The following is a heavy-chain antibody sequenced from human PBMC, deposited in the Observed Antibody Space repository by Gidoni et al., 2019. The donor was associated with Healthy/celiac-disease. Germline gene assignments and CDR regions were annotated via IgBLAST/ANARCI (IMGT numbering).Heavy chain of an antibody. V-gene: IGHV3-21*01. J-gene: IGHJ6*03. CDR2: ISCSSSYM. CDR1: GLTFSSYS. D-gene: IGHD2-2*01. Sequence: EVQRVASGGGLVKPGGSLRLSCAASGLTFSSYSMNSVRQAPGQGMGKGLWWCYSISCSSSYMYYADSVKGRFTISRDNDKNSLYLKMNSRRAEDTAVYYCASHIVVVPAATSAVIYYYMDVWGKGTTVTVSS. CDR3: ASHIVVVPAATSAVIYYYMDV.